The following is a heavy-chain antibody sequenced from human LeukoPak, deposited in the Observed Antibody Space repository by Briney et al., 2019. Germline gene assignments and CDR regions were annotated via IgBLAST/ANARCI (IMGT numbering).Heavy chain of an antibody. V-gene: IGHV3-23*01. CDR3: AKPSSGSSYDAFDI. CDR1: GFTFSSYS. Sequence: GGSLGLSCAASGFTFSSYSMSWVRQAPGKGLEWVSLISGSGDTTYYADSVEGRFTVSRDNSKNTLYLQMNTLRAEDTALYYCAKPSSGSSYDAFDIWGQGTMVTVSS. J-gene: IGHJ3*02. CDR2: ISGSGDTT. D-gene: IGHD1-26*01.